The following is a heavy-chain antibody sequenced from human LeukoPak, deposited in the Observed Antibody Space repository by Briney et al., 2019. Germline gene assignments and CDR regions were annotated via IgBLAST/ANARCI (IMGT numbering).Heavy chain of an antibody. J-gene: IGHJ4*02. Sequence: GGSLRLSCSASGFTFSSYAMHWVRQAPGKGLECVSAITGDGSRTYYADSVKGRFTISRDNSKNTLYLQMNSLRAEDTAVYYCVKDPFYGGNPLYYFDYWGQGTLVTVSS. CDR3: VKDPFYGGNPLYYFDY. V-gene: IGHV3-64D*06. CDR2: ITGDGSRT. D-gene: IGHD4-23*01. CDR1: GFTFSSYA.